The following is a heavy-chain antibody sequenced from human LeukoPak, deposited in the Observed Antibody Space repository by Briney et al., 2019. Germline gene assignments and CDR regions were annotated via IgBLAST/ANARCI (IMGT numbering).Heavy chain of an antibody. Sequence: SVKVSCKASGGTFSSYAISWVRQAPGQGLEWMGGIIPIFGTANYAQKFQGRVTITADESTSTTYMELSSLRSEDTAVYYCARARSSGSYYGYWGQGTLVTVSS. CDR1: GGTFSSYA. J-gene: IGHJ4*02. CDR2: IIPIFGTA. D-gene: IGHD1-26*01. V-gene: IGHV1-69*01. CDR3: ARARSSGSYYGY.